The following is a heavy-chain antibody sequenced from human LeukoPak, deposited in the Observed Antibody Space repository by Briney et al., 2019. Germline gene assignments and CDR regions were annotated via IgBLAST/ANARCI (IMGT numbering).Heavy chain of an antibody. Sequence: PGGSLRLSCEASGFTFSTYWMTWVRQAPGKGLEWVANIKQDGSEKYHVDFVKGRFSISRANAKDSLYLQMNSLSAEDTAVYYCARGVPVPQITIFGVIFDAFDVWGQGTMVTVSS. CDR1: GFTFSTYW. CDR2: IKQDGSEK. J-gene: IGHJ3*01. V-gene: IGHV3-7*04. D-gene: IGHD3-3*01. CDR3: ARGVPVPQITIFGVIFDAFDV.